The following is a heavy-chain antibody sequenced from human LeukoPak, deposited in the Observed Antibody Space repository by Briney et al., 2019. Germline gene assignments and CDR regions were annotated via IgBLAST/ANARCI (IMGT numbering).Heavy chain of an antibody. CDR2: IALSGGT. D-gene: IGHD1-26*01. J-gene: IGHJ4*02. CDR1: GGSFSGYY. Sequence: PAETLSPTCALHGGSFSGYYWSWIRQPPGRGLEWIGVIALSGGTSYTPPPKSGVTLSVDTPNNQFSLKLSSVTAVDTRVYYCARLIVGANYFDYWGQGTLVTVSS. CDR3: ARLIVGANYFDY. V-gene: IGHV4-34*01.